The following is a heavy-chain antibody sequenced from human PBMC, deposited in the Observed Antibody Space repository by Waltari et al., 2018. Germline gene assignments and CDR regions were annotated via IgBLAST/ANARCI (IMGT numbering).Heavy chain of an antibody. CDR3: APSSGRGQRYSNLSIDY. J-gene: IGHJ4*02. Sequence: QVQLVESGGGVVQPGGSLRLSCAASGFTFISYGMHWGRQAPGKGLEWVAFIRYDGSNKYYADSVKGRFTISRDNSKNTLYLQMNSLRAEDTAVYYCAPSSGRGQRYSNLSIDYWGQGTLVTVSS. CDR1: GFTFISYG. V-gene: IGHV3-30*02. D-gene: IGHD4-4*01. CDR2: IRYDGSNK.